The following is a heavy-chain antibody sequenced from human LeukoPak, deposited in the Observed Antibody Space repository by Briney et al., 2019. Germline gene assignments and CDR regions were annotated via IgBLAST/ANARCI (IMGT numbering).Heavy chain of an antibody. V-gene: IGHV3-7*01. J-gene: IGHJ4*02. CDR3: AREDDWNYEDY. D-gene: IGHD1-7*01. CDR2: IKQDGSEK. Sequence: GGSLRLSCAASGFTFSNYWMSWVRQAQGKGLEWGANIKQDGSEKYYVNSVKGRFTISRDNAKNSLYLQMNSLRAEDTAIYYCAREDDWNYEDYWGQGTLVTVSS. CDR1: GFTFSNYW.